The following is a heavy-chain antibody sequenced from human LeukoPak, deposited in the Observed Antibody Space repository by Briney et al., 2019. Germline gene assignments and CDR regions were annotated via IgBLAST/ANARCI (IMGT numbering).Heavy chain of an antibody. CDR2: ISSSSSYI. D-gene: IGHD3-3*01. V-gene: IGHV3-21*01. CDR1: GFTFSSYS. CDR3: AREGGYDFWSGYPLRDYYFDY. Sequence: GGSLRLSCAASGFTFSSYSMYWVRQAPGKGLEWVSSISSSSSYIYYADSVKGRFTISRDNAKNSLYLQMNSLRAEDTAVYYCAREGGYDFWSGYPLRDYYFDYWGQGTLVTVSS. J-gene: IGHJ4*02.